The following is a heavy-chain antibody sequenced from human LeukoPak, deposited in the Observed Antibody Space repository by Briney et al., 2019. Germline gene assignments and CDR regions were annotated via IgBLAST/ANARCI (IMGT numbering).Heavy chain of an antibody. CDR1: GGSISSYY. CDR3: ASPGSTSFDAFDI. CDR2: IYYSGST. J-gene: IGHJ3*02. V-gene: IGHV4-59*05. D-gene: IGHD2-2*01. Sequence: SETLSLTCTVSGGSISSYYWSWIRQPPGKGLEWIGSIYYSGSTYYNPSLKSRVTISVDTSKNQFSLKLSSVTAADTAVYYCASPGSTSFDAFDIWGQGTMVTVSS.